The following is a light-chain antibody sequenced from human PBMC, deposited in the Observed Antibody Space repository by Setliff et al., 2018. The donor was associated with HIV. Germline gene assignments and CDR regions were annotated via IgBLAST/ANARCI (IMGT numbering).Light chain of an antibody. CDR2: DVS. V-gene: IGLV2-14*03. J-gene: IGLJ2*01. CDR3: SSYTTSRTLI. Sequence: QSVLTQPASVSGSPGQSITISCTGTSSDVGRYDSVSWYQQHPGKAPKVMLHDVSNRPSGVSNRSSGSKSDNTASLTISGLQAEDEGDYYCSSYTTSRTLIFGGGTQLTVL. CDR1: SSDVGRYDS.